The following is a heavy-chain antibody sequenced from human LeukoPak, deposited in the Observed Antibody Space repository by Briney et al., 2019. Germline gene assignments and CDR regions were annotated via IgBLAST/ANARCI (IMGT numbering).Heavy chain of an antibody. D-gene: IGHD3-22*01. J-gene: IGHJ4*02. V-gene: IGHV4-39*01. Sequence: SETLSLTCTVSGGSISSSEYYWGWIRRPPGKGLEWIGSIYYSGSTDYNPSLKSRVTISVDTSKNQLSLRLSSVTAADTAVYYCARRQTPYYYDSSGYYFDYWGQGTLVTVSS. CDR2: IYYSGST. CDR3: ARRQTPYYYDSSGYYFDY. CDR1: GGSISSSEYY.